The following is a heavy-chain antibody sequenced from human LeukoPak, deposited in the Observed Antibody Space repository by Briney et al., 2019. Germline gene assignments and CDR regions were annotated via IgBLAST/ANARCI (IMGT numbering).Heavy chain of an antibody. CDR1: GFTFSSYA. CDR2: INGSGGST. V-gene: IGHV3-23*01. J-gene: IGHJ3*02. Sequence: PGGSLRLSCAASGFTFSSYAMSCVRQAPGKGLEWVSAINGSGGSTYYADSVKGRFTISRDNSKNTLYLQMNSLRAEDTALYYCAKTLRRSFDIWGQGTMVTVSS. CDR3: AKTLRRSFDI.